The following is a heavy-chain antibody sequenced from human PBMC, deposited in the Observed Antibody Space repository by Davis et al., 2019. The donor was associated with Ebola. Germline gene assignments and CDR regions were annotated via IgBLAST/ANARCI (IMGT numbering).Heavy chain of an antibody. D-gene: IGHD3-10*01. CDR2: INTNTGNP. CDR1: VYTFTSYT. V-gene: IGHV7-4-1*02. CDR3: ARGPKYYYGSGSYYMNY. J-gene: IGHJ4*02. Sequence: AASVQVSCKASVYTFTSYTMNWVRQAPGQGLAWLGWINTNTGNPTYAQGFTGRFVFSLDTSVSTAYLQISSLKAEDTAVYYCARGPKYYYGSGSYYMNYWGQGTLVTVSS.